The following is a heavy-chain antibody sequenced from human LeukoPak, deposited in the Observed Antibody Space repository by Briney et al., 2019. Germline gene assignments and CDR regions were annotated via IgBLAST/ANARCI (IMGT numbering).Heavy chain of an antibody. V-gene: IGHV4-34*01. CDR3: ARQDVATSGNYFDY. CDR2: IDHSGST. J-gene: IGHJ4*02. CDR1: GGSFSGYY. Sequence: PSETLSLTCAVYGGSFSGYYWSWIRQPPGKGLEWIGEIDHSGSTNYNPSLKSRVTISVDTSKNQFSLKLSSVTAADTAVYYCARQDVATSGNYFDYWGQGTLVTVSS. D-gene: IGHD6-13*01.